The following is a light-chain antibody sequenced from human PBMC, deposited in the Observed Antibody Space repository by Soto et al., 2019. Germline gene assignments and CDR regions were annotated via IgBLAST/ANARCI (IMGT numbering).Light chain of an antibody. J-gene: IGKJ1*01. CDR1: QSVSSSY. Sequence: EIVLTQSPGTLSLSPGERATLSCRASQSVSSSYLAWYQQKPGQAPRLLIYGASSRATGIPDRFSGSGSGTDFTLTISKREPEYFAVYYCQQYGSSPQTFGQGTEVEIK. CDR2: GAS. CDR3: QQYGSSPQT. V-gene: IGKV3-20*01.